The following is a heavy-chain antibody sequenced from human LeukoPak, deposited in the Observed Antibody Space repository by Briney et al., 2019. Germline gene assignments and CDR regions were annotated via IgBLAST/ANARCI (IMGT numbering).Heavy chain of an antibody. CDR1: GGSISSYY. Sequence: PSETLSLTCTVSGGSISSYYWSWIRQPPGKGLEWIGYIYYSGSTNYNPSLKSRVTISVDTSKNQFSLKLSSVTAADTAVYYCARRVGAKDYFDYWGQGTLVTVSS. D-gene: IGHD1-26*01. CDR3: ARRVGAKDYFDY. V-gene: IGHV4-59*01. CDR2: IYYSGST. J-gene: IGHJ4*02.